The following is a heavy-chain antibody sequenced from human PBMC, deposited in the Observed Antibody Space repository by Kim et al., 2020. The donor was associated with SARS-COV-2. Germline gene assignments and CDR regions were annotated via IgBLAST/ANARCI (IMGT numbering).Heavy chain of an antibody. D-gene: IGHD3-22*01. Sequence: DSVKGRFTTSRDNAKNSLYLQMNSLRAEDTAVYYCARAPHDSSGYYYFDYWGQGTLVTVSS. V-gene: IGHV3-11*04. CDR3: ARAPHDSSGYYYFDY. J-gene: IGHJ4*02.